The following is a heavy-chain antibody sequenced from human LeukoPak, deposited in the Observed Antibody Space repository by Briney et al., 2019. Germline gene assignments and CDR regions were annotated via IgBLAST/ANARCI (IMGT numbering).Heavy chain of an antibody. J-gene: IGHJ4*02. CDR1: GFTFSDCY. Sequence: GGSLRLSCAASGFTFSDCYMSWIRQTPGKGLEWLSYISSSGTTMEYAKSVKGRFTISRDNAKDSLYLQMNSLEVEDTAVYYCAKGHTYGMIWGQGTLVSVSS. CDR3: AKGHTYGMI. V-gene: IGHV3-11*01. D-gene: IGHD3-10*01. CDR2: ISSSGTTM.